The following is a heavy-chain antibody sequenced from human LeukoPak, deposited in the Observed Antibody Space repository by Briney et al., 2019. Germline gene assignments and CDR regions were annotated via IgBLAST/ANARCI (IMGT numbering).Heavy chain of an antibody. D-gene: IGHD4-17*01. CDR3: AKDDYGEPDFDY. J-gene: IGHJ4*02. V-gene: IGHV3-23*01. CDR2: ISGSGGST. CDR1: GFTFSSYA. Sequence: GGSLRLSCAASGFTFSSYATSWVRQAPGKGLEWVSAISGSGGSTYYADSVKGRFTISRDNSKNTLYLQMNSLRAEDTAVYYCAKDDYGEPDFDYWGQGTLVTVSS.